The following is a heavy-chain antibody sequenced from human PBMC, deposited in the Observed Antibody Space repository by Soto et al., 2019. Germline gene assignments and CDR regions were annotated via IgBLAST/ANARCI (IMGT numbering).Heavy chain of an antibody. D-gene: IGHD2-15*01. CDR3: AKRIGVESYLDY. CDR2: ISGSGGST. J-gene: IGHJ4*02. Sequence: EVQLLESGGGLVQPGGSLRLSCAASGFTFSSYAMSWVRQAPEKGLEWVSAISGSGGSTYYADSVKGRFTISRDNSKNTLYLQMNSLRAEDTAVYYCAKRIGVESYLDYWGQGTLVTVSS. V-gene: IGHV3-23*01. CDR1: GFTFSSYA.